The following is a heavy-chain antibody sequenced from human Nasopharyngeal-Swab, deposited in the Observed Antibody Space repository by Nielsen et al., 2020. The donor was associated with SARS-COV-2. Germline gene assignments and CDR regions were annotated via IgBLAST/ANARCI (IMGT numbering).Heavy chain of an antibody. CDR1: GGPISSYY. CDR2: IHYSGST. J-gene: IGHJ4*02. Sequence: SETLSLTCTVSGGPISSYYWSWIRQPPGKGLEWIGYIHYSGSTNYNPSLKSRVTISIDTSKNQFSLKLNSVTAADTAVYYCARIGCSGGSCYCDYWGQGTLVTVSS. V-gene: IGHV4-59*01. D-gene: IGHD2-15*01. CDR3: ARIGCSGGSCYCDY.